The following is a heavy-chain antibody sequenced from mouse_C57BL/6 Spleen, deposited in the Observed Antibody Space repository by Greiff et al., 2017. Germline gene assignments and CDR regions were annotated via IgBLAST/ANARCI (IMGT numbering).Heavy chain of an antibody. CDR3: TGDYDDGYYFDY. CDR2: IYPGNSDT. V-gene: IGHV1-5*01. D-gene: IGHD2-4*01. J-gene: IGHJ2*01. Sequence: VQLQQSGTVLARPGASVKMSCKTSGYTFTSYWMHWVKQRPGQGLEWIGAIYPGNSDTSYNQKFKGKAKLPAVTSASTAYMELSSLTNEDSAVYYCTGDYDDGYYFDYWGQGTTLTVSS. CDR1: GYTFTSYW.